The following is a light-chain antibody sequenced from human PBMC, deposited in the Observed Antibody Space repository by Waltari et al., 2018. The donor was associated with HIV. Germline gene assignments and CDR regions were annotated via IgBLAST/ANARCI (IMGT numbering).Light chain of an antibody. CDR2: MGS. J-gene: IGKJ1*01. CDR1: QSLLHTNGHNY. V-gene: IGKV2-28*01. CDR3: MQALQTPRT. Sequence: EIVMTQSPLSLPVTPGEPASISCRSNQSLLHTNGHNYLDWYFQKPGQSPQVLIYMGSNRPSGGPGRFSGTGSGTDFTLKIRTVEAEDVEIYYCMQALQTPRTFGQGTKVEVK.